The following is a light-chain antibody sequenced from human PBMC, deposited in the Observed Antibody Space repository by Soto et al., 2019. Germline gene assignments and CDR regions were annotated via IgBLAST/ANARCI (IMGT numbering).Light chain of an antibody. J-gene: IGKJ1*01. CDR2: AAS. V-gene: IGKV1-39*01. Sequence: DILMTQSPSTLSASIGDRVTITCRASQGISRYVNWYQQKPGKAPTLLISAASSLERGVPSRFSGGGSGTDFTLTISSLQPEDFASYHCQQNYRHTPWTFGQGTKVDI. CDR3: QQNYRHTPWT. CDR1: QGISRY.